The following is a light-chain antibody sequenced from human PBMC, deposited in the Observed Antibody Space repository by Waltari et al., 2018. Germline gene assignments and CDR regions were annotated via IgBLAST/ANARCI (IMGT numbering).Light chain of an antibody. Sequence: QSALTQPASVSGSPGQSTTIPFTGPRSHVGSYNLVSWYQEHPGKAPKLMIYEDSKRPSGVSNRFSGSKSGNTASLTISGLQAEDEADYYCCSYAGSFTLVFGGETKLTVL. J-gene: IGLJ2*01. CDR1: RSHVGSYNL. V-gene: IGLV2-23*01. CDR3: CSYAGSFTLV. CDR2: EDS.